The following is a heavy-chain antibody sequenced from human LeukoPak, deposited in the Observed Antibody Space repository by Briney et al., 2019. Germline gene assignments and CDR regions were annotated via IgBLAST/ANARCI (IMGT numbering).Heavy chain of an antibody. CDR3: ARDMGYSGYVDYYYYMDV. V-gene: IGHV1-46*01. J-gene: IGHJ6*03. CDR1: GYTFTSYY. D-gene: IGHD5-12*01. CDR2: INPSGGST. Sequence: GASVKVSCKASGYTFTSYYMHWVRQAPGQGLEWMGIINPSGGSTSYAQKFQGRVTMTTDTSTSTAYMELRSLRSDDTAVYYCARDMGYSGYVDYYYYMDVWGKGTTVTVSS.